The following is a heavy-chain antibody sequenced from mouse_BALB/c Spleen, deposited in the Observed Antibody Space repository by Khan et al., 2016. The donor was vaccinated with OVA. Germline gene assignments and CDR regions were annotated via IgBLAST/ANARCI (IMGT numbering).Heavy chain of an antibody. D-gene: IGHD2-14*01. CDR1: GFTFTRYG. CDR2: INSNGGST. Sequence: EVELVESGGGLVQPGGSLKLSCAASGFTFTRYGMSWVRQTPDKRLELVATINSNGGSTYYPDSVKGRFTISRDNAKNTRYLQMSSLKSEDTAMHYCARGYALDYWGQGTSVTVSS. CDR3: ARGYALDY. V-gene: IGHV5-6-3*01. J-gene: IGHJ4*01.